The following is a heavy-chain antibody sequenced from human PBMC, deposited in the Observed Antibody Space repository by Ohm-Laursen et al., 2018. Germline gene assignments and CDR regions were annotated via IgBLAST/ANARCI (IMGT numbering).Heavy chain of an antibody. CDR1: GFSFSSHG. Sequence: SLRLSCAASGFSFSSHGMHWVRQAPGEGLEWVAVISYDGSNKYYADSVKGRFTISRDNSKNTAYLQMNSLRAEDMAVYYCAKDVGGERMDVWGQGTTVTVSS. CDR3: AKDVGGERMDV. D-gene: IGHD6-25*01. CDR2: ISYDGSNK. J-gene: IGHJ6*02. V-gene: IGHV3-30*18.